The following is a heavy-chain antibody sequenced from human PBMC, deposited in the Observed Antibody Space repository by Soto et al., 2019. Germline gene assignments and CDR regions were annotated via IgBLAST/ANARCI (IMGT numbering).Heavy chain of an antibody. D-gene: IGHD3-22*01. J-gene: IGHJ4*02. V-gene: IGHV3-48*02. CDR3: ARGNYYDRSGYRYYFDY. Sequence: DSVKGRFTISRDNAKNSLYLRMNSLRDEDTAVYYCARGNYYDRSGYRYYFDYCGQGTLVTVAS.